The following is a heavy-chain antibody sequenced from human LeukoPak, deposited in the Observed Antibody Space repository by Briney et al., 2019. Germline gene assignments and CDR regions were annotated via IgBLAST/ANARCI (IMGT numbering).Heavy chain of an antibody. V-gene: IGHV7-4-1*02. J-gene: IGHJ4*02. CDR3: ARERAAGTTGFDY. Sequence: ASVKVSCKTSGYTFTSYDINWVRQATGQGLEWMGWINTNTGNPTYAQGFTGRFVFSLNTSVSTAYLQISSLKAEDTAVYYCARERAAGTTGFDYWGQGTLVTVSS. D-gene: IGHD6-13*01. CDR2: INTNTGNP. CDR1: GYTFTSYD.